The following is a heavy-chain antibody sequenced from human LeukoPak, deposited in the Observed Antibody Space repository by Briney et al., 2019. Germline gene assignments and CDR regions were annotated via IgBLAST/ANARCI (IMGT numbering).Heavy chain of an antibody. CDR1: GFTFSSYA. V-gene: IGHV3-23*01. CDR2: ISGRGDRT. D-gene: IGHD2-21*02. J-gene: IGHJ4*02. Sequence: GGSLRLSCAASGFTFSSYAMSWVRQGPGKGLEGLKWVSSISGRGDRTYYADSVKGRFTISRDNSKNTLYLQMNSLRAEDTAIYYCARFQDCGGGCPFDYWGQGTLVTVSS. CDR3: ARFQDCGGGCPFDY.